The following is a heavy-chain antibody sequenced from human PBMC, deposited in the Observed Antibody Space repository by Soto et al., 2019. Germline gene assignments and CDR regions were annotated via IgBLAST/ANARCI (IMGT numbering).Heavy chain of an antibody. V-gene: IGHV4-59*08. J-gene: IGHJ3*02. D-gene: IGHD2-2*01. Sequence: TSETLSLTCTVSGGSISSYYWSWIRQPPGKGLEWIGYIYYSGSTNYNPSLKSRVTISVDTSKNQFSLKLSSVTAADTAVYYCARVPDCSSTSCKKGDAFDIWGQGTMVTVSS. CDR2: IYYSGST. CDR1: GGSISSYY. CDR3: ARVPDCSSTSCKKGDAFDI.